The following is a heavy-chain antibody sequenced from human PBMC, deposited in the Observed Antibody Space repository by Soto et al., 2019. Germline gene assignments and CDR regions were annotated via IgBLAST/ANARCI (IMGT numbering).Heavy chain of an antibody. J-gene: IGHJ3*01. CDR2: ISPGADVS. Sequence: EVQLLESGGGLVQPGGSLRLSCAASGFTFSSFVMNWVRQAPGKGLEWVSTISPGADVSHYTDSVKGRFTISRDNSRRTLHLQMDSLRLEDAAVYFCVRRAMDATTKWGGFDVCVQGPAVTVSS. D-gene: IGHD5-18*01. V-gene: IGHV3-23*01. CDR1: GFTFSSFV. CDR3: VRRAMDATTKWGGFDV.